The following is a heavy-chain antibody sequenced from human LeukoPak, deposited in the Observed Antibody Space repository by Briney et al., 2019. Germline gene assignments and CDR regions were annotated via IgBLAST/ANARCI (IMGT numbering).Heavy chain of an antibody. Sequence: PGGSLRLSCAASGFTFSSYAMHWVRQAPGKGLEWVAVISYDGSNKYYADSVKGRFTISRDNSKNTLYLQMNSLRAEDTAVYYCAKEPRYCSSTSCYTGYYYGMDVWGQGTTVTVSS. V-gene: IGHV3-30-3*01. J-gene: IGHJ6*02. CDR1: GFTFSSYA. CDR3: AKEPRYCSSTSCYTGYYYGMDV. CDR2: ISYDGSNK. D-gene: IGHD2-2*02.